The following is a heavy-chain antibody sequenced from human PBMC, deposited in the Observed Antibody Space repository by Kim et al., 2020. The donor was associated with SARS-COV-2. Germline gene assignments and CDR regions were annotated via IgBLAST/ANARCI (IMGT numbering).Heavy chain of an antibody. D-gene: IGHD5-18*01. CDR1: GFSLSTSGMC. CDR2: IDWDDDK. Sequence: SGPTLVNPTQTLTLTCTFSGFSLSTSGMCVSWIRQPPGKALEWLARIDWDDDKYYSTSLKTRLTISKDTSKNQVVLTMTNMDPVDTATYYCARIRGYSYGLYYSDYWGQGTLVTVSS. J-gene: IGHJ4*02. V-gene: IGHV2-70*11. CDR3: ARIRGYSYGLYYSDY.